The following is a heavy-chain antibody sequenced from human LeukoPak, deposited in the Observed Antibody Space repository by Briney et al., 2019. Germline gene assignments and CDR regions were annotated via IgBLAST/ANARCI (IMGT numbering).Heavy chain of an antibody. CDR1: GFTFSSYE. J-gene: IGHJ4*02. CDR2: ISSSGSTM. CDR3: ARYYYDSSGYPLPMDY. D-gene: IGHD3-22*01. Sequence: GSLRLSCAASGFTFSSYEMNWVRQAPGKGLEWVSYISSSGSTMYYADSVKGRFTISRDNAKNSLYLQMNSLRAEDTAVYYCARYYYDSSGYPLPMDYWGQGTLVTVSS. V-gene: IGHV3-48*03.